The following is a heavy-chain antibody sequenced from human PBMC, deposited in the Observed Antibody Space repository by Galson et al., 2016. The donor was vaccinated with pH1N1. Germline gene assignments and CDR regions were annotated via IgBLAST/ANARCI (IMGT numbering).Heavy chain of an antibody. D-gene: IGHD2-8*01. CDR2: ISRMFGAP. CDR3: AKDGRDTDSYYFYSMDV. CDR1: GGTFTIYA. V-gene: IGHV1-69*05. Sequence: SVKVSCKASGGTFTIYAINWVRQAPGQGLEWMGGISRMFGAPNYAHHFQDRVTITTDDSTSTAYMELMSLRSEDTALYFCAKDGRDTDSYYFYSMDVWGQGIAVTVSS. J-gene: IGHJ6*02.